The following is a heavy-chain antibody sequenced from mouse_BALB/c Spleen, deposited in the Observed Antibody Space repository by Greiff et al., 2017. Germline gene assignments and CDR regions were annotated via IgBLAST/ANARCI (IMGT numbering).Heavy chain of an antibody. V-gene: IGHV5-17*02. CDR1: GFTFSSFG. Sequence: EVHLVESGGGLVQPGGSRKLSCAASGFTFSSFGMHWVRQAPEKGLEWVAYISSGSSTIYYADTVKGRFTISRDNPKNTLFLQMTSLRSEDTAMYYCARWGGPLDYWGQGTTLTVSS. D-gene: IGHD1-1*02. J-gene: IGHJ2*01. CDR2: ISSGSSTI. CDR3: ARWGGPLDY.